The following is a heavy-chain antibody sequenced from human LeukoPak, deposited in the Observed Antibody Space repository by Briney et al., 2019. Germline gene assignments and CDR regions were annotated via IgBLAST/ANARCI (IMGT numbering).Heavy chain of an antibody. V-gene: IGHV1-69*02. Sequence: ASVKVSCKASGGTFSSYTISWVRQAPGQGLEWMGRIIPILGIANYAQKFQGRVTITADKSTSTAYMELSSLRSEDTAVYYCARGTGLELRNPYYYYYMDVWGKGTTVTVPS. D-gene: IGHD1-7*01. J-gene: IGHJ6*03. CDR1: GGTFSSYT. CDR3: ARGTGLELRNPYYYYYMDV. CDR2: IIPILGIA.